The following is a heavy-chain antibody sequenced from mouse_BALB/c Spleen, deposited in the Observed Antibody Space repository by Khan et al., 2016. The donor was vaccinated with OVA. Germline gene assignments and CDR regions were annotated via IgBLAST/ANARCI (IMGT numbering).Heavy chain of an antibody. V-gene: IGHV3-2*02. CDR1: GYSITSDYA. Sequence: EVQLQESGPGLVNPSQSLSLTCTVTGYSITSDYAWNWIRQFPGNKQEWMGYISYSGRTSYNPSLKSRISITRDTSKNQVFLQLNSVTTADTATYFCARSVTITTVVATDFDYWGQGTTLTVSS. CDR2: ISYSGRT. D-gene: IGHD1-1*01. CDR3: ARSVTITTVVATDFDY. J-gene: IGHJ2*01.